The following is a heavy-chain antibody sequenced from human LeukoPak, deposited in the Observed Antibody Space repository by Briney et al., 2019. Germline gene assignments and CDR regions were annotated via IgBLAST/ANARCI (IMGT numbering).Heavy chain of an antibody. Sequence: GGSLRLSCAASGFTFSSYGMHWVRQAPGKGLEWVAVISYDGSNKYYADSVKGRFTISRDNSKNTLYLQIDSLRIEDTAVYYCATYRNYGSGSYFSDYWGQGTLVTVSS. CDR3: ATYRNYGSGSYFSDY. J-gene: IGHJ4*02. V-gene: IGHV3-30*03. D-gene: IGHD3-10*01. CDR2: ISYDGSNK. CDR1: GFTFSSYG.